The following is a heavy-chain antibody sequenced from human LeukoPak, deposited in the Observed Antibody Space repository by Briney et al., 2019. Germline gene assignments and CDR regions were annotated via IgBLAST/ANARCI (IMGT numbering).Heavy chain of an antibody. CDR1: GGSISSSSYY. Sequence: SETLSLTCTVSGGSISSSSYYWSWIRQPAGKGLEWIGRIYTSGSTNYNPSLKSRVTISVDTSKNQFSLKLSSVTAADTAVYYCARGGDGYNLAPFDYWGQGTLVTVSS. CDR3: ARGGDGYNLAPFDY. J-gene: IGHJ4*02. D-gene: IGHD5-24*01. V-gene: IGHV4-61*02. CDR2: IYTSGST.